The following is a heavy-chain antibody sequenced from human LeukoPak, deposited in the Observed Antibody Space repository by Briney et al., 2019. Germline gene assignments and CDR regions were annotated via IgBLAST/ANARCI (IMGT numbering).Heavy chain of an antibody. CDR1: GGSISNTNW. J-gene: IGHJ4*02. Sequence: PSGTLSLTCGVSGGSISNTNWWSWVRQPPGQGLEWIGEISLTGLTHYNPSLESRVTVSLDKTKNQLSLNLTSVTAADTAVYYCSRENGAFSPFGYWGQGTLVTVLS. CDR2: ISLTGLT. D-gene: IGHD2-8*01. V-gene: IGHV4-4*02. CDR3: SRENGAFSPFGY.